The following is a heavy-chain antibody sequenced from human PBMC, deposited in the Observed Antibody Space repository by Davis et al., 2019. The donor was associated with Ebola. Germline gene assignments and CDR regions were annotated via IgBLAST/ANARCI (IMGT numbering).Heavy chain of an antibody. CDR3: ASQPFGSSWYSFY. D-gene: IGHD6-13*01. CDR1: GFTFSSHW. Sequence: HTGGSLRLSCAASGFTFSSHWMHWVRQVPGKGLVWVARINSDGSDIRYADSVKGRFTISRDNAKNSLYLQMNSLRAEDTAVYYCASQPFGSSWYSFYWGQGTLVTVSS. J-gene: IGHJ4*02. V-gene: IGHV3-74*01. CDR2: INSDGSDI.